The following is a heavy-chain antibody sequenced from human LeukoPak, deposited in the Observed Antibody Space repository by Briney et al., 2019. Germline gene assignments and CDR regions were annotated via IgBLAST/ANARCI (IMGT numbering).Heavy chain of an antibody. V-gene: IGHV3-74*01. CDR1: GFALSSFW. Sequence: GGSLRLSCAASGFALSSFWMNWVRQAPGKGLVWVSRINSDGSSTTYADSVKGRFTISRDNNKNSLYLQMTSLRTEDTALYYCTKGSNTWPSLFDYWGQGTLVTVSS. D-gene: IGHD2-2*02. J-gene: IGHJ4*02. CDR3: TKGSNTWPSLFDY. CDR2: INSDGSST.